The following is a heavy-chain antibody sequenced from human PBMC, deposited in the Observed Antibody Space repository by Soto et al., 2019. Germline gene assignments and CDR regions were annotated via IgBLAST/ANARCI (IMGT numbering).Heavy chain of an antibody. V-gene: IGHV3-30-3*01. CDR2: ISYDGSKN. CDR1: GFTFSSYA. CDR3: ARDLWYSNYGGNYYFDL. Sequence: QVQLVESGGGVVQPGRSLRLSCAASGFTFSSYAMHWVRQAPGKGLEWVAVISYDGSKNNYADSVKGRFTISRDNSKNKLYQQMDSLRPEDTAVYFCARDLWYSNYGGNYYFDLWGRGTLVTVSS. J-gene: IGHJ2*01. D-gene: IGHD4-4*01.